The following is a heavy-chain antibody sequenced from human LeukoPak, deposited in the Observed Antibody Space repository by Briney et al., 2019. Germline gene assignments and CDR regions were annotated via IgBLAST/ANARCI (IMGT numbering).Heavy chain of an antibody. CDR2: LYYAGT. Sequence: PSETLSLTCSVSGASISGTAYSWGWIRQPPGKGLEWIGTLYYAGTYYNPSLRYRVSISLDTSKNQFSLKLSSVTAADTAVYYCARGDSFDYWGQGTLVTVSS. V-gene: IGHV4-39*01. J-gene: IGHJ4*02. CDR1: GASISGTAYS. CDR3: ARGDSFDY.